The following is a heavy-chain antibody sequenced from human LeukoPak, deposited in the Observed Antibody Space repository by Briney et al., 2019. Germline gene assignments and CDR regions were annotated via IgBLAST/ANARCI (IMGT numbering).Heavy chain of an antibody. CDR1: GFTFSGHW. CDR2: INQGGSDK. Sequence: GGSLRLSRAASGFTFSGHWMSWVRQAPGKGLEWVANINQGGSDKYYVDSVKGRFTISRDNANNLLYLQMNSLRGEDTAVYHCTRDRSRAEDDWGQGTLVTVSS. D-gene: IGHD1-14*01. V-gene: IGHV3-7*01. J-gene: IGHJ4*02. CDR3: TRDRSRAEDD.